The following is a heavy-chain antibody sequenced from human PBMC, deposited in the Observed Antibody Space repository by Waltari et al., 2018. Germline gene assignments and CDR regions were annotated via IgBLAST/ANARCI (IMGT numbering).Heavy chain of an antibody. V-gene: IGHV4-39*01. Sequence: LQLQESGPGLVKPSETLSLTCTVSGGSISSTSHHWDWIRQPPGKELEWIGSVYYSGYTYYNPSLKSRATISVDTSKNQFSLKLSSVTAADTAVYYCARRLLFFDYWGQGALVTVSS. J-gene: IGHJ4*02. D-gene: IGHD6-25*01. CDR1: GGSISSTSHH. CDR3: ARRLLFFDY. CDR2: VYYSGYT.